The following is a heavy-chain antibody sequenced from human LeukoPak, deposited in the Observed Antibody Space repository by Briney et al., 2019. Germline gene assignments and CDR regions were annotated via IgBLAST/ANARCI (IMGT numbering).Heavy chain of an antibody. CDR2: MNPNSGNT. Sequence: ASVKVSCKASGYTFTSYDINWVRQATGQGLEWLGWMNPNSGNTGYAQKFQGRVTTTRNTSISTAYMELSNLRSEDTAVYYCARVAGNCGGDCYRLLYWGQGTLVTVSS. CDR1: GYTFTSYD. D-gene: IGHD2-21*01. J-gene: IGHJ4*02. CDR3: ARVAGNCGGDCYRLLY. V-gene: IGHV1-8*01.